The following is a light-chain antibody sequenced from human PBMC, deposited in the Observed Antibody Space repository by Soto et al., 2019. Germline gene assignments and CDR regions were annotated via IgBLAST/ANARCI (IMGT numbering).Light chain of an antibody. CDR3: QQYNSYSSWT. J-gene: IGKJ1*01. V-gene: IGKV1-5*03. CDR2: RAS. Sequence: DLQMTQSPSTLSASVGDRVTITGRASQSISSWLAWYQQKPGKAPKLLIYRASNLQSGVPSRFSGSGSGTEFTLTISSLQPDDFATYYCQQYNSYSSWTFGQGTKVEIK. CDR1: QSISSW.